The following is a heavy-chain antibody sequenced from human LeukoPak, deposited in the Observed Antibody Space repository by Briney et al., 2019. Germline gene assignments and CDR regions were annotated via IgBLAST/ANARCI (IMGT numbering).Heavy chain of an antibody. V-gene: IGHV4-61*01. CDR1: GGSVSSESYY. CDR2: IYHTGRI. D-gene: IGHD6-19*01. Sequence: PSETLSLTCTVSGGSVSSESYYWGWIRQPPGKGLEWIGNIYHTGRIDNNPSLKSRATMSLDTSKNQFSLKLTSVTAADTAVYFCARVLAVPGTPFDYWGQGTLVTVSS. CDR3: ARVLAVPGTPFDY. J-gene: IGHJ4*02.